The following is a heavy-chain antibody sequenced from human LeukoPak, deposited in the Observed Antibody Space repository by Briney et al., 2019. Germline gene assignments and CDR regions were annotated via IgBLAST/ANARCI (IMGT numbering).Heavy chain of an antibody. CDR1: GFTFSSYS. CDR3: ARALIVGAEGIDY. D-gene: IGHD1-26*01. CDR2: ISSSSSTI. V-gene: IGHV3-48*04. Sequence: PGGSLRLSCAASGFTFSSYSMNWVRQAPGKGLEWVSYISSSSSTIYYADSVKGRFTISRDNAKNSLYLQMNSLRAEDTAVYYCARALIVGAEGIDYWGQGTLVTVSS. J-gene: IGHJ4*02.